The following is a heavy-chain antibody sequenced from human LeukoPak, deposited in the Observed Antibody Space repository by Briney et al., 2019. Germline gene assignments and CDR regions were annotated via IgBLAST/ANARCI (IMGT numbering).Heavy chain of an antibody. J-gene: IGHJ4*02. V-gene: IGHV1-18*01. CDR3: AREKVGYNFYYFDY. D-gene: IGHD5-24*01. CDR2: ISAYNGNT. CDR1: GYTFTSYG. Sequence: VASVKVSCKASGYTFTSYGISWVRQAPRQGLEWMGWISAYNGNTNYAQKFQGRVTMTRNTSISAAYMELSSLRSDDTAVYYCAREKVGYNFYYFDYWGQGTLVTVSS.